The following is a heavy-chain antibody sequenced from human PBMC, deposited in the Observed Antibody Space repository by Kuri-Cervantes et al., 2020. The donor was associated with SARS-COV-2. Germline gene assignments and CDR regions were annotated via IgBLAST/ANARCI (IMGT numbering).Heavy chain of an antibody. D-gene: IGHD4-11*01. CDR1: GFSLSTSGVG. CDR3: ARIQAATVIADY. Sequence: SGPTLVKPTQTLTLTCTFSGFSLSTSGVGVGWIRQPPGKALEWLARIDWDDDKYYSRSLETRLTISKDTSKNQVVLTMTNVDPVDTATYYCARIQAATVIADYWGQGTLVTVSS. J-gene: IGHJ4*02. V-gene: IGHV2-70*11. CDR2: IDWDDDK.